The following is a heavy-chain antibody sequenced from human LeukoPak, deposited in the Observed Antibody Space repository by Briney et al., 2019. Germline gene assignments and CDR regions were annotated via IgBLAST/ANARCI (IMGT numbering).Heavy chain of an antibody. Sequence: SETLSLTCAVYGGSFSGYYWSWIRQPPGKGLEWIGEINHSGSTNYNPSLKSRVTISVDTSKNQFSLKLSSVTAAATAVYYCARGPGSWXLTAXXYWGQGTLVTVSS. CDR1: GGSFSGYY. J-gene: IGHJ4*02. CDR2: INHSGST. V-gene: IGHV4-34*01. CDR3: ARGPGSWXLTAXXY. D-gene: IGHD6-13*01.